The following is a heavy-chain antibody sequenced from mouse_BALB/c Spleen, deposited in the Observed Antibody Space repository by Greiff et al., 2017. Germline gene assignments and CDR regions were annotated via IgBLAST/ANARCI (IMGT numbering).Heavy chain of an antibody. J-gene: IGHJ1*01. CDR2: IDPANGNT. CDR1: GFNIKDTY. CDR3: ARQGTTVVAFYWYFDV. D-gene: IGHD1-1*01. V-gene: IGHV14-3*02. Sequence: EVKLMESGAELVKPGASVKLSCTASGFNIKDTYMHWVKQRPEQGLEWIGRIDPANGNTKYDPKFQGKATITADTSSNTAYLQLSSLTSEDTAVYYCARQGTTVVAFYWYFDVWGAGTTVTVSS.